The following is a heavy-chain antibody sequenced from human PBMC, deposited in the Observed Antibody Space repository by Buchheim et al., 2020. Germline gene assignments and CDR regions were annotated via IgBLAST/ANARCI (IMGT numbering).Heavy chain of an antibody. CDR2: INPSGGST. D-gene: IGHD1-26*01. J-gene: IGHJ4*02. V-gene: IGHV1-46*01. CDR1: GYTFTSYY. CDR3: AREPPKKWELPRFFDY. Sequence: QVQLVQSGAEVKKPGASVKVSCKASGYTFTSYYMHWVRQAPGQGLEWMGIINPSGGSTSYAQKFQGRVTMTRDTSTSNVQMELSSLRSEDTAVYYCAREPPKKWELPRFFDYWGQGTL.